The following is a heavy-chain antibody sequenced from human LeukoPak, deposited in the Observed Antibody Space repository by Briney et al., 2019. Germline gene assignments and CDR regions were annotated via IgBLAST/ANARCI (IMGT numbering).Heavy chain of an antibody. D-gene: IGHD4/OR15-4a*01. V-gene: IGHV3-30*04. J-gene: IGHJ4*02. Sequence: GGSLRLSCTASGYTFSSYAMQWVRQAPGKGLEWVAVISHDGKNKFYADSVKGRFSISRDNARNTLSLEMSSLRAEDTAIYYCARGGTQLTFPVWGQGTLVTVSS. CDR1: GYTFSSYA. CDR3: ARGGTQLTFPV. CDR2: ISHDGKNK.